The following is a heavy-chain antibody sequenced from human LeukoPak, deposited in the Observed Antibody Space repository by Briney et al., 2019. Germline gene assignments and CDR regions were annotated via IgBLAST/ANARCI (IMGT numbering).Heavy chain of an antibody. J-gene: IGHJ4*02. CDR3: AKDLYSSSWYLFDY. CDR1: GFTFDDYA. V-gene: IGHV3-9*01. D-gene: IGHD6-13*01. Sequence: PGGSLRLSCAASGFTFDDYAMHWVRQAPGKGLEWVSGISWNSGRIGYADSVKGRFTISRDNAKNSLYLQMNSLRAEDTALYYCAKDLYSSSWYLFDYWGQGTLVTVSS. CDR2: ISWNSGRI.